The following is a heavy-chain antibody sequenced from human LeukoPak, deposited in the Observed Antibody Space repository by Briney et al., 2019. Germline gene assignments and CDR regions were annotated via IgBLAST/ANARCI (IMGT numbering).Heavy chain of an antibody. Sequence: SENLSLTCAVYGGSFSGYYWSWIRQPPGKGLEWIGEINHSGSTNYNPSLKSRVTISVDTSKNQFSLKLSSVTAADTAVYYCARGPTIAVSPFDYWGQGTLVTVSS. J-gene: IGHJ4*02. V-gene: IGHV4-34*01. D-gene: IGHD6-19*01. CDR1: GGSFSGYY. CDR2: INHSGST. CDR3: ARGPTIAVSPFDY.